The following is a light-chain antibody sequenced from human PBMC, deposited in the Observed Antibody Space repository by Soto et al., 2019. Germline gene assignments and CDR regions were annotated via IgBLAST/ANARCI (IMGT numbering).Light chain of an antibody. J-gene: IGLJ3*02. CDR1: RSNIGNNA. CDR3: ATWDDSLNARGV. CDR2: NNN. V-gene: IGLV1-44*01. Sequence: QSVLTQTPSASGTPGQTVTISCSGSRSNIGNNAVSWYQQFPGTAPKLLIYNNNQRPSGVPDRFSGSKSRTSASLAISGLQSEDEADYYCATWDDSLNARGVFGGGTKLTVL.